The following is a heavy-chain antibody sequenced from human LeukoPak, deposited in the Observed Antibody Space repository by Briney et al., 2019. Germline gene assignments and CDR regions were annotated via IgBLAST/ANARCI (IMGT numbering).Heavy chain of an antibody. CDR1: GFIVSNNY. J-gene: IGHJ5*02. D-gene: IGHD4-23*01. Sequence: GGSLRLSCVASGFIVSNNYMSWVRQAPGKGLEWVSAISGSGGSTYYADSVKGRFTISRDNAKNTLYLQMNSLRAEDTAVYYCASHYGGNPRDWFDPWGQGTLVTVSS. CDR3: ASHYGGNPRDWFDP. V-gene: IGHV3-53*01. CDR2: ISGSGGST.